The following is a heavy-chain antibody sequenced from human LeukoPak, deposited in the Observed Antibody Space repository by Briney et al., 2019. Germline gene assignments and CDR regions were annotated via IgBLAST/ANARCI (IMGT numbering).Heavy chain of an antibody. D-gene: IGHD4-23*01. Sequence: SVKDSCMASGGTFSSYAMSWVRQAPGQGLEWMGGIIPIFGTANYAQKCQGRVTITTDESTSTAYMELSSLRSEDTAVYYCARGGGELRNWFDPWGQGTLVTVSS. V-gene: IGHV1-69*05. J-gene: IGHJ5*02. CDR2: IIPIFGTA. CDR1: GGTFSSYA. CDR3: ARGGGELRNWFDP.